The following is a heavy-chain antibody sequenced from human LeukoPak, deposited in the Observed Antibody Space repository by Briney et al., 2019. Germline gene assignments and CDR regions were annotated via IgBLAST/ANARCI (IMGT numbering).Heavy chain of an antibody. V-gene: IGHV4-38-2*02. CDR2: IYHSGST. Sequence: SETLSLTCTVSGYSISSGYYWGWIRQPPGKGLEWIGSIYHSGSTYYNPSLKSRVTISVDTSKNQFSLKLSSVTAADTAVYYCARRDGDYDYYYYMDVWGRGTTVTISS. J-gene: IGHJ6*03. CDR3: ARRDGDYDYYYYMDV. CDR1: GYSISSGYY. D-gene: IGHD4-17*01.